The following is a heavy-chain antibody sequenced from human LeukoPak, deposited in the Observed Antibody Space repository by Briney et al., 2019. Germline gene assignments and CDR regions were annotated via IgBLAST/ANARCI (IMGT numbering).Heavy chain of an antibody. Sequence: GGSLRLSCAASGFTFSSYWMHWVRHGPGKGLVWVSRINSDGSSTSYADSVKGRFTISRDNAKNTLYLQMNSLRAEDTAVYYCARIQGSSSSVGDSWGQGTLVTVSS. D-gene: IGHD6-6*01. CDR2: INSDGSST. CDR1: GFTFSSYW. J-gene: IGHJ4*02. V-gene: IGHV3-74*01. CDR3: ARIQGSSSSVGDS.